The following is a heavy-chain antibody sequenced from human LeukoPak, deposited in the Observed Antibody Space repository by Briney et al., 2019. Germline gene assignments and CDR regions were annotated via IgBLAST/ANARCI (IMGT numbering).Heavy chain of an antibody. V-gene: IGHV3-21*01. CDR1: GFTFSSYS. CDR3: ARSQSIAAAEDFDY. D-gene: IGHD6-25*01. Sequence: PGGSLRLSCAASGFTFSSYSMNWVRQAPGKGLEWVSSISSSSSYIYYADSVKGRFTISRDNAKNSLYLQMNSLRAEDTAVYYCARSQSIAAAEDFDYWGQGTLVTVSS. J-gene: IGHJ4*02. CDR2: ISSSSSYI.